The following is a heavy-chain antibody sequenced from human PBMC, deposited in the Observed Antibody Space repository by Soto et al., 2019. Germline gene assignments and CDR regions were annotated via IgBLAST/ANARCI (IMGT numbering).Heavy chain of an antibody. D-gene: IGHD2-21*02. V-gene: IGHV1-3*01. J-gene: IGHJ4*02. CDR1: GYTFTSYA. CDR2: INVGNGNT. Sequence: QVQLVQSGAEVKKPGASVKVSCKASGYTFTSYAMHWVRQAPGQRLEWMGWINVGNGNTKYSQKFQGRVTITRDTSASTAYMELSSLRSEDTAVYYCARSIVVVTAVDYWGQGTLVTVSS. CDR3: ARSIVVVTAVDY.